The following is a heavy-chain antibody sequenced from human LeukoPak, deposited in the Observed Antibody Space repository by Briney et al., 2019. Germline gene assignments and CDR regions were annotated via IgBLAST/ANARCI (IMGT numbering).Heavy chain of an antibody. Sequence: SETLSLTCTVSGGSISSSSYYWGWIRQPPGKGLEWIGSIYYSGSTYYNPSLKNRVTISVDTSKNQFSLKLSSVTAADTAVYYCARVARLNYYFDYWGQGTLVTVSS. CDR3: ARVARLNYYFDY. V-gene: IGHV4-39*07. CDR1: GGSISSSSYY. D-gene: IGHD1-20*01. J-gene: IGHJ4*02. CDR2: IYYSGST.